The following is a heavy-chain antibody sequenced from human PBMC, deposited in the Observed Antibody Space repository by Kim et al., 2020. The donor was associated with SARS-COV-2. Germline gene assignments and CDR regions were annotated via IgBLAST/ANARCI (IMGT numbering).Heavy chain of an antibody. CDR3: ARGRHYYDSSGYYYDY. J-gene: IGHJ4*02. V-gene: IGHV4-34*01. D-gene: IGHD3-22*01. CDR2: INHSGST. Sequence: SETLSLTCAVYGGSFSGYYWSWIRQPPGKGLEWIGEINHSGSTNYNPSLKSRVTISVDTSKNQFSLKLSSVTAADTAVYYCARGRHYYDSSGYYYDYWGQGTLVTVSS. CDR1: GGSFSGYY.